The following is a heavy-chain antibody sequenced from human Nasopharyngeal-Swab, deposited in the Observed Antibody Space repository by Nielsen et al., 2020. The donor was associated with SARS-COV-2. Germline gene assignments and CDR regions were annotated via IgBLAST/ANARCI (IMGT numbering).Heavy chain of an antibody. J-gene: IGHJ4*02. D-gene: IGHD3-22*01. V-gene: IGHV1-8*01. CDR1: GYTFTSYD. CDR3: ARALDSSGYYPGY. CDR2: MNPNSGNT. Sequence: SVKVSCKASGYTFTSYDINWVRQATGQGLEWMGWMNPNSGNTGYAQKFQGRVTMTRNTSISTAYMELSSLRSEDTAVYYCARALDSSGYYPGYWGQGTLVTVSS.